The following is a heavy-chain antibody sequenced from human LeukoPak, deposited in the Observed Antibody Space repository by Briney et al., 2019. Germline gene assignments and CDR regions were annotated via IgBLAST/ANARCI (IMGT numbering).Heavy chain of an antibody. Sequence: ASVKVSCKASGYSFPNYDINWVRQATGQGLEWLGWMNPYSGNTGSAQKFQGRLTMTSDTSINTAYMELSGLGSDNTAVYYCAREGGSGFSYYFDSWGQGTLVTVSS. CDR2: MNPYSGNT. CDR1: GYSFPNYD. J-gene: IGHJ4*02. V-gene: IGHV1-8*01. CDR3: AREGGSGFSYYFDS. D-gene: IGHD3-22*01.